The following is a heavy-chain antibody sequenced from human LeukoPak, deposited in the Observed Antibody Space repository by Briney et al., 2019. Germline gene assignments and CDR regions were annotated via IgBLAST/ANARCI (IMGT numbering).Heavy chain of an antibody. Sequence: GESLKISCKGSGYSFTSYWIGRVRQMPGKGLEWMGIIYPGDSDTRYSPSFQGQVTISADKSISTAYLQWSSLKASDTAMYYCASFIAAAGTGMYFDYWGQGTLVTVSS. V-gene: IGHV5-51*01. D-gene: IGHD6-13*01. CDR2: IYPGDSDT. CDR1: GYSFTSYW. CDR3: ASFIAAAGTGMYFDY. J-gene: IGHJ4*02.